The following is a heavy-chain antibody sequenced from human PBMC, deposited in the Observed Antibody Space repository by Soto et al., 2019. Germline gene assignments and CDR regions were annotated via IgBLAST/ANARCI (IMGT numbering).Heavy chain of an antibody. CDR2: INTGRGNT. CDR1: GYTFSSYA. Sequence: QVQLVQSGAEVKTPGASVRVSCRASGYTFSSYAIHWVRQTPGQRPEWMGWINTGRGNTKYSENFQGRVTITRDTSASTAYMELSSLGSDDTAVYYCARAGDDCGTARCYMIFYWGQGTQVTVSS. D-gene: IGHD2-2*02. CDR3: ARAGDDCGTARCYMIFY. V-gene: IGHV1-3*04. J-gene: IGHJ4*02.